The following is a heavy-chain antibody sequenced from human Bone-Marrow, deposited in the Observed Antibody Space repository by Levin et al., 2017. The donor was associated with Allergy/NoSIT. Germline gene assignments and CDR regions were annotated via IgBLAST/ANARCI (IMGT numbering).Heavy chain of an antibody. V-gene: IGHV3-30*04. CDR1: AFAFRSFS. CDR2: ISYDGSKK. CDR3: ARGVI. J-gene: IGHJ4*02. Sequence: PGGSLRLSCAASAFAFRSFSMNWVRQAPGKGLEWVAVISYDGSKKYYADSVKGRFTISRDNSNDTLYLQMNSLRSEDTAVYYCARGVIWGQGTQVTVSS.